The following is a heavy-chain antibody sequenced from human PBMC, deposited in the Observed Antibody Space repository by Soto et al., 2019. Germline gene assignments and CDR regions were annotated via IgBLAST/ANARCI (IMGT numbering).Heavy chain of an antibody. D-gene: IGHD5-12*01. CDR2: IPSRGRT. V-gene: IGHV4-30-4*01. Sequence: QVQLREAGPGLVKPSQTLLLTCSVSGGSIAGGSYYWSWLRLPPVKGLEWIVYIPSRGRTLYHPSIASRSTISSDAYTNQLSLQLTSVTAADTAVYYCARDQYRGYDFALWGQGTLVTVSS. CDR3: ARDQYRGYDFAL. J-gene: IGHJ5*02. CDR1: GGSIAGGSYY.